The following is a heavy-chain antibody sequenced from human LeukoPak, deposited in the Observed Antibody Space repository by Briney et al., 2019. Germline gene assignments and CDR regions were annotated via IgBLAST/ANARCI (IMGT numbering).Heavy chain of an antibody. V-gene: IGHV1-18*01. CDR2: ISAYNGNT. CDR1: GYTFTSYG. Sequence: GASVKVSCKASGYTFTSYGISWVRQAPGQGLEWMGWISAYNGNTNYAQKLQGRVTMTTDTSTSTAYMELRSLRSDDTAVYYCARDIVGATTKDYYYGMDVWGQGTTVTVSS. J-gene: IGHJ6*02. D-gene: IGHD1-26*01. CDR3: ARDIVGATTKDYYYGMDV.